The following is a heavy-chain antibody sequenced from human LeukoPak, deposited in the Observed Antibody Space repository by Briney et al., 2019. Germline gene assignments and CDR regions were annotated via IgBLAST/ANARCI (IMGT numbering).Heavy chain of an antibody. D-gene: IGHD6-19*01. CDR2: IYYSGST. V-gene: IGHV4-59*08. Sequence: SETLSLTCTVSGGSISSYYWSWIRQPPGKGLEWIGYIYYSGSTNYNPSLKSRVTISVDTSKNQFSLKLSSVTAADTAVYYCARHVSVAGSFYYYNYGMDVWGQGTTVTVSS. CDR3: ARHVSVAGSFYYYNYGMDV. CDR1: GGSISSYY. J-gene: IGHJ6*02.